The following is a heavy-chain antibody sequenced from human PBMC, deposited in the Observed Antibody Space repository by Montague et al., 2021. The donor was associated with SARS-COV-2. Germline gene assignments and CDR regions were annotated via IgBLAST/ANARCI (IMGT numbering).Heavy chain of an antibody. CDR1: GFTFSSYA. Sequence: SLRLSCAASGFTFSSYAMHWVRQAPGKGLEWVAVISYDGSNKYYXDSVKGRFTISRDNSKNTLYLQMNSLRAEDTAVYYCERVNSGSYYGFVDYWGQGTLVTVSS. CDR2: ISYDGSNK. V-gene: IGHV3-30*04. J-gene: IGHJ4*02. CDR3: ERVNSGSYYGFVDY. D-gene: IGHD1-26*01.